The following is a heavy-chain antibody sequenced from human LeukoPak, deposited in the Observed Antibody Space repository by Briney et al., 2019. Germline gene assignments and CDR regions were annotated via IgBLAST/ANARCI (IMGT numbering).Heavy chain of an antibody. Sequence: PGGSLRLSCAASGFTFSNYAMSWVRQAPGKGTEWVSAISGSGGSTYGADSVKCRFPISRDNSKNTLYLQMNSLRAEDTALYYCAKAYSYGSGSFYKTFDYWGQGTLVTVSS. CDR3: AKAYSYGSGSFYKTFDY. CDR1: GFTFSNYA. J-gene: IGHJ4*02. CDR2: ISGSGGST. D-gene: IGHD3-10*01. V-gene: IGHV3-23*01.